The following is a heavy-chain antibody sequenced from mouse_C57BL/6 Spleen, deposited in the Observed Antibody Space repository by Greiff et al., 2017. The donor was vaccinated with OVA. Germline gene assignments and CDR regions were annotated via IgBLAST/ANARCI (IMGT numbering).Heavy chain of an antibody. V-gene: IGHV5-16*01. Sequence: EVKLMESEGGLVQPGSSMKLSCTASGFTFSDYYMAWVRQVPAKGLEWVANINYDGSSTYYLDSLKSRFIISRDNAKNILFLQKSSLKSEDTATYYCARERGYDCYSLGYFDVWGTGTTVTVSS. CDR1: GFTFSDYY. D-gene: IGHD2-3*01. CDR3: ARERGYDCYSLGYFDV. CDR2: INYDGSST. J-gene: IGHJ1*03.